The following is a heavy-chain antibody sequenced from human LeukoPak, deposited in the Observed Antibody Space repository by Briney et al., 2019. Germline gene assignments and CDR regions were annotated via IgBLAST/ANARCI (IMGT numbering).Heavy chain of an antibody. V-gene: IGHV1-2*06. CDR3: ARWGKDSSGTKNY. J-gene: IGHJ4*02. Sequence: ASVKVSCKASGYTFTGYYMHWVRQAPGQGLEWVGRINPNSGGTNYAQKFQGRVTMTRDTSISTAYMELSRLRSDDTAVYYCARWGKDSSGTKNYWGQGTLVTVSS. CDR2: INPNSGGT. CDR1: GYTFTGYY. D-gene: IGHD3-22*01.